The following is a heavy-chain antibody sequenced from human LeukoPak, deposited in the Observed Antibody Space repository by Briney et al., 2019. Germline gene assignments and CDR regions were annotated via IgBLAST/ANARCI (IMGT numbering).Heavy chain of an antibody. CDR2: IYHIGTT. Sequence: SGTLSLTCTISGGSINSDNWWSWVRQSPGKGLEWIGEIYHIGTTNYNPSLNSRVTMSVDKSKNQFSLKLSSVTAADTAVYYCARYYGGGSGSYSPFDYWGQGTLVTVSS. V-gene: IGHV4-4*02. D-gene: IGHD3-10*01. CDR1: GGSINSDNW. J-gene: IGHJ4*02. CDR3: ARYYGGGSGSYSPFDY.